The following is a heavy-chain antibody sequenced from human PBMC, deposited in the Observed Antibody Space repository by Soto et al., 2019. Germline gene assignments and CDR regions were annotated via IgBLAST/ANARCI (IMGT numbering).Heavy chain of an antibody. Sequence: QVQLVQSGAEVKKPGASVKVSCKASGYTFTRYAMYWVRQAPGQRLEWMGWINAGSGYATYSENFQGRVSITRDTSASTVYMELSSLRYEDTAVYYCARERGNSVVLAYWGQGTLVTVSS. D-gene: IGHD2-15*01. J-gene: IGHJ4*02. CDR1: GYTFTRYA. CDR2: INAGSGYA. CDR3: ARERGNSVVLAY. V-gene: IGHV1-3*01.